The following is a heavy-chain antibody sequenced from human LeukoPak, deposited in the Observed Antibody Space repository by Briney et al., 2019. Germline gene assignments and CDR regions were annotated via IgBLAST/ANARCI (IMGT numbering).Heavy chain of an antibody. Sequence: GGSLRLSCAASGFTFSSYSMNWVRQAPGKGLEWVSSISSSSSYIYYADSVKGRFTISRDNAKNSLYLQMNSLRAEDTAVYYCARIGYCSSTSCPNWVWGQGTLVTVSS. CDR3: ARIGYCSSTSCPNWV. CDR1: GFTFSSYS. J-gene: IGHJ4*02. CDR2: ISSSSSYI. V-gene: IGHV3-21*01. D-gene: IGHD2-2*01.